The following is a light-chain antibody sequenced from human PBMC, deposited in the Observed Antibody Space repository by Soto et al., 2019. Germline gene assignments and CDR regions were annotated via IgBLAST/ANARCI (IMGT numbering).Light chain of an antibody. CDR2: AAS. J-gene: IGKJ5*01. V-gene: IGKV1-6*02. CDR3: QQSYSTRSIT. Sequence: AIQMTQSPSSLSASVGDRVTITCRASQDVRHDLGWYQHKSGKAPKLLIYAASRLQSGVPSRFSASGSGTDFTLTISSLQPEDFATYYCQQSYSTRSITFGQGTRLEIK. CDR1: QDVRHD.